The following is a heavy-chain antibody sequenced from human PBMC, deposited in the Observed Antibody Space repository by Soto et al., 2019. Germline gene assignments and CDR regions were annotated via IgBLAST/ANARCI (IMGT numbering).Heavy chain of an antibody. CDR1: GYTFINYY. V-gene: IGHV1-46*01. D-gene: IGHD6-19*01. CDR3: ARGWQPMAGTSLGY. Sequence: QVQLVQSGAEVEKPGASVKVSCKASGYTFINYYMHWVRQAPGQGLEWMGIINPGGGSTTYAQKFQDRVIMTRDPSTSTVYMELSILRSEDTAVYYCARGWQPMAGTSLGYWGQGTLVTVSS. CDR2: INPGGGST. J-gene: IGHJ4*02.